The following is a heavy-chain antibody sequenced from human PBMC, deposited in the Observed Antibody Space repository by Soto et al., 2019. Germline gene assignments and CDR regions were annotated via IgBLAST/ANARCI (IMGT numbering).Heavy chain of an antibody. CDR2: IYPPNSDT. Sequence: GESLKISCQGSAYYFSSYWIGWVRQMPGKGLEWMGIIYPPNSDTRNSPTFQGQVTISADKSISTAYLQWSSLKASDTAMYYCAVRFRGGYAPYFDFWGQGTLVTVSS. J-gene: IGHJ4*02. CDR3: AVRFRGGYAPYFDF. V-gene: IGHV5-51*01. CDR1: AYYFSSYW. D-gene: IGHD5-12*01.